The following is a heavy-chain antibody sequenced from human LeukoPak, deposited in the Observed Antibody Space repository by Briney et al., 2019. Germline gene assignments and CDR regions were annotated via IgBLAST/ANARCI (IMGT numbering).Heavy chain of an antibody. J-gene: IGHJ4*02. V-gene: IGHV3-23*01. Sequence: PGGSLRLSCAASGFTFSSYAMSWVRQAPGKGLEWVSAISGSGGSTYYADFVKGRFTISRDNSKNTLYLQMNSLRAEDTAVYYCAKGDSSWYYFDYWGQGTLVTVSS. CDR2: ISGSGGST. D-gene: IGHD6-13*01. CDR3: AKGDSSWYYFDY. CDR1: GFTFSSYA.